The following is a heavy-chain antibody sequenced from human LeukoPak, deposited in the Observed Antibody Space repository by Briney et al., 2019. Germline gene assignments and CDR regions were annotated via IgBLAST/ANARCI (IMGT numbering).Heavy chain of an antibody. CDR3: TRGRWETRYYYYYYMDV. CDR2: IRSKAYGGTT. J-gene: IGHJ6*03. CDR1: GFTFGDYA. V-gene: IGHV3-49*03. Sequence: PGRSLRLSCTASGFTFGDYAMSWFRQAPGKGLEWVGFIRSKAYGGTTEYAASVKGRFTISRDDSKSIAYQQMNSLKTEDTAVYYCTRGRWETRYYYYYYMDVWGKGTTVTVSS. D-gene: IGHD1-26*01.